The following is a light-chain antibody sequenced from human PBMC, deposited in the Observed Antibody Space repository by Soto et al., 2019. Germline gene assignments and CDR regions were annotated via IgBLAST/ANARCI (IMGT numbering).Light chain of an antibody. CDR1: QSISSY. Sequence: DIQMTQSPSSLSASVGDRVTITCRASQSISSYLNWYQQKPGKAPKLLIYATSNLQSGVPSRFSGSGSGTDFTLTISSLQPEDFATYYCQQSYNTPRTFGGGTKVEIK. CDR2: ATS. J-gene: IGKJ4*01. CDR3: QQSYNTPRT. V-gene: IGKV1-39*01.